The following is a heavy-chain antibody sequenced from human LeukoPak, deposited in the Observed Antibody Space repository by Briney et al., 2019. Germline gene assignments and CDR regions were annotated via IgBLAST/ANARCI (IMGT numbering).Heavy chain of an antibody. CDR1: GGSISSSSCY. CDR3: ARHRSSGSYFNY. J-gene: IGHJ4*02. V-gene: IGHV4-39*01. CDR2: IYYSGST. D-gene: IGHD6-19*01. Sequence: SETLSLTCAVSGGSISSSSCYWGWIRQPAGKGLKWIGSIYYSGSTYYNPSLKSRVTISVDTSKNQFSLKLSSVTAADTAVYYCARHRSSGSYFNYWGLRTLVTVSS.